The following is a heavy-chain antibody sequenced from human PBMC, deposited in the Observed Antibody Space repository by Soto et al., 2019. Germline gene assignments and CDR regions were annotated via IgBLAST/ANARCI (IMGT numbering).Heavy chain of an antibody. V-gene: IGHV3-15*07. CDR1: GFTFITAW. CDR2: IKSKNDGGTT. CDR3: AADLPGHGGGYEFDY. Sequence: GGSLRFSCAASGFTFITAWMNWVRQAPGKGLEWVGRIKSKNDGGTTDYAAPVKGRFTISRDDSKNTVYLQMNSLRTEDTALYYCAADLPGHGGGYEFDYWGQGT. D-gene: IGHD2-15*01. J-gene: IGHJ4*01.